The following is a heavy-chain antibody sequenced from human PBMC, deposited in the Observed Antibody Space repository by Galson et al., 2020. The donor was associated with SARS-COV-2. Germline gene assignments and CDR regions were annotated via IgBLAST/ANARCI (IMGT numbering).Heavy chain of an antibody. V-gene: IGHV4-30-4*01. CDR1: GGSVTNGDYY. J-gene: IGHJ4*01. CDR2: IYYSGST. D-gene: IGHD3-10*01. CDR3: ARGPGGEGWLPFY. Sequence: ASETLSLTCTVSGGSVTNGDYYWSWFRQPPAKGLEWIGHIYYSGSTYSNPSLKRRVTISVDPSQNQFSLKLRSVTAADTAVYYCARGPGGEGWLPFYWGHGTLVTGSS.